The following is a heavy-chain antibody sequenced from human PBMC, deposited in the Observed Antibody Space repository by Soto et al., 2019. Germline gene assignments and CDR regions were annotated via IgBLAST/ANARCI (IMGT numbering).Heavy chain of an antibody. V-gene: IGHV4-34*01. CDR3: GRPHFYPKVTTLRDWFDP. CDR2: INRRGST. Sequence: QVQLQQWGAGLLKPSETLSLTCAVYGGSFSDYYWSWIRQPPGKGLEWIGEINRRGSTNYNPSLKSRVTISVDTSKNQFSLKLSSVTAADTAVYYCGRPHFYPKVTTLRDWFDPWGQGTLVTVSS. D-gene: IGHD4-17*01. CDR1: GGSFSDYY. J-gene: IGHJ5*02.